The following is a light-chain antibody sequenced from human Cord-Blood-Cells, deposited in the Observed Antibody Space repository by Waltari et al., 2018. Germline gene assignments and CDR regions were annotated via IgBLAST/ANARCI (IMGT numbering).Light chain of an antibody. CDR2: DVS. CDR1: SSDVGGYNY. CDR3: SSYTSSFYV. J-gene: IGLJ1*01. Sequence: QSALTQPASVSGSPGQSNTISCTGTSSDVGGYNYVSWYQQHPGKAPKLMIYDVSNRPSGVSNRFSGSKSGNTASLTISGLQAEDEADYYCSSYTSSFYVFGTGTKVTVL. V-gene: IGLV2-14*01.